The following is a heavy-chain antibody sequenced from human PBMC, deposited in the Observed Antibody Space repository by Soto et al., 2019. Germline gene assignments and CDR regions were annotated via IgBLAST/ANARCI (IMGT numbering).Heavy chain of an antibody. D-gene: IGHD3-22*01. V-gene: IGHV1-69*02. CDR3: AGAPASHYNDSHAYSYP. Sequence: QVQLVQSGAEVKKPGPSVKVSCKASGGTFSTYTITWVRQAPGQGLEWMGRIIPIIGIINYAQKFQGRVTITADKFTGTAYMELTRLRSDDTAVDYCAGAPASHYNDSHAYSYPWGQGTLVTVSS. CDR1: GGTFSTYT. CDR2: IIPIIGII. J-gene: IGHJ5*02.